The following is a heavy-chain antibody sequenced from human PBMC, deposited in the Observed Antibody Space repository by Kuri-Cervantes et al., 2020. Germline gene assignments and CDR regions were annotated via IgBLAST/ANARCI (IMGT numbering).Heavy chain of an antibody. CDR3: TTASGGY. Sequence: GGSLRLSCAASGFTFNYYWMTWVRQAPGKGLEWVANIKHDGSEKYYVDSVKGRFTISRDNSKNTLYLQMNSLRAEDTAVYYCTTASGGYWGQGTLVTVSS. V-gene: IGHV3-7*03. CDR1: GFTFNYYW. D-gene: IGHD3-10*01. CDR2: IKHDGSEK. J-gene: IGHJ4*02.